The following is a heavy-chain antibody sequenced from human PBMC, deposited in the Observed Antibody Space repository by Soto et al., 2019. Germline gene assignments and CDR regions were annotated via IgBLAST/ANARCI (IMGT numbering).Heavy chain of an antibody. D-gene: IGHD2-21*01. V-gene: IGHV3-23*01. J-gene: IGHJ4*02. CDR3: SKEKRASRDCYNLFDY. CDR2: ISGSGGST. Sequence: GGSLRLSCAASGFTFSSYAMSWVRQAPGKGLEWVSAISGSGGSTYYADSVKGRFTISRDNSKNTLYLQMNSLRAEDTAVYYCSKEKRASRDCYNLFDYWGQGTLVTVSS. CDR1: GFTFSSYA.